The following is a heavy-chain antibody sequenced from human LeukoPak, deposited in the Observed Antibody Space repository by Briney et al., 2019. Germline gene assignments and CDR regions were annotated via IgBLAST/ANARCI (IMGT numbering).Heavy chain of an antibody. CDR3: ARFLEGSYYYYYYYMDV. Sequence: ASVKVSCKASGYTFTSYYMHWVRQAPGQGLEWMGWISAYNGNTNYAQKLQGRVTMTTDTSTSTAYMELRSLRSDDTAVYYCARFLEGSYYYYYYYMDVWGKGTTVTVSS. CDR1: GYTFTSYY. V-gene: IGHV1-18*04. D-gene: IGHD3-10*01. J-gene: IGHJ6*03. CDR2: ISAYNGNT.